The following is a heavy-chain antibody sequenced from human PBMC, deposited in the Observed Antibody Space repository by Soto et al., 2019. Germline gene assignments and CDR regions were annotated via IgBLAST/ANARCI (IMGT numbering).Heavy chain of an antibody. CDR3: ARGYGCSGGSCNWFDP. Sequence: SVKVSCKASGGTFSSYAISWVRQAPGQGLEWMGGIIPIFGTANYAQKFQGRVTITADESTSTAYMELSSLRSEDTAAYYCARGYGCSGGSCNWFDPWGQGTLVTVSS. CDR2: IIPIFGTA. V-gene: IGHV1-69*13. J-gene: IGHJ5*02. D-gene: IGHD2-15*01. CDR1: GGTFSSYA.